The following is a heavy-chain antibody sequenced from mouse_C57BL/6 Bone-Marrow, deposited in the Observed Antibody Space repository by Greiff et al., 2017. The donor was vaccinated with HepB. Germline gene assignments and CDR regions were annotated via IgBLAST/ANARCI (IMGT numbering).Heavy chain of an antibody. J-gene: IGHJ1*03. V-gene: IGHV14-1*01. CDR2: IDPEDGDT. CDR1: GFNIKDYY. Sequence: EVQVVESGAELVRPGASVKLSCTASGFNIKDYYMHWVKQRPEQGLEWIGRIDPEDGDTEYAPKFQGKATMTADTSSNTAYLQLSSLTSEDTAVYYCTHDGYYSYWYFDVWGTGTTVTVSS. CDR3: THDGYYSYWYFDV. D-gene: IGHD2-3*01.